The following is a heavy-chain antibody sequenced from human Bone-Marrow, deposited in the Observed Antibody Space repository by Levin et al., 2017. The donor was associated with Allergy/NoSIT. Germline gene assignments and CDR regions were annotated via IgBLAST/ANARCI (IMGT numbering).Heavy chain of an antibody. Sequence: HGESLKISCVASGLNFSNYALHWVRQAPGRGLEWVAVISFDGNNQYYADSVKGRFTISRDNSKSTLYLQVNSLRAEDTALYYCARDGSTYYDILTGYYKGDDYYGMDVWGQGTSVAVSS. D-gene: IGHD3-9*01. V-gene: IGHV3-30-3*01. J-gene: IGHJ6*02. CDR2: ISFDGNNQ. CDR1: GLNFSNYA. CDR3: ARDGSTYYDILTGYYKGDDYYGMDV.